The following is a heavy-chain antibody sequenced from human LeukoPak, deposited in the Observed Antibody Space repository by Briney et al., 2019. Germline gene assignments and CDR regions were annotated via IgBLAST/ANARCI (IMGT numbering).Heavy chain of an antibody. CDR3: ARHSGSYRRVAGFDY. D-gene: IGHD1-26*01. Sequence: PSETLSLTCAVYGGSFSGYYWSWIRQPPGKGLEWIGEINHSGSTNYNPSLKSRVTISVDTSKNQFSLKLSSVTAADTAVYYCARHSGSYRRVAGFDYWGQGTLVTVSS. J-gene: IGHJ4*02. V-gene: IGHV4-34*01. CDR1: GGSFSGYY. CDR2: INHSGST.